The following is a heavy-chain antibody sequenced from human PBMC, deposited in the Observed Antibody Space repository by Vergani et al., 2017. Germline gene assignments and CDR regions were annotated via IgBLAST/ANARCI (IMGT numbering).Heavy chain of an antibody. V-gene: IGHV3-21*01. J-gene: IGHJ4*02. CDR3: ARDTLYCSGGSCYPYYFDY. CDR1: GFTFSSYS. CDR2: ISSSSSYI. Sequence: EVQLVESGGGLVKPGGSLRLSCAASGFTFSSYSMNWVRQAPGKGLEWVSSISSSSSYIYYADSVKGRFTISRDNAKNSLYLQMNSLRAEDTAVYYCARDTLYCSGGSCYPYYFDYWGQGTLVTVSS. D-gene: IGHD2-15*01.